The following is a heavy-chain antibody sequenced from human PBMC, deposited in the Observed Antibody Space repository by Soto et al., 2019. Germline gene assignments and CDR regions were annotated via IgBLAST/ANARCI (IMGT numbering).Heavy chain of an antibody. D-gene: IGHD2-2*01. CDR1: GCTFTISA. V-gene: IGHV1-58*02. J-gene: IGHJ6*02. CDR2: ILVGIGNT. Sequence: GASVKVSCKASGCTFTISAMQRLRQALGQRLEWIGLILVGIGNTNYAQKFHERVTITRDMSTSTAYMELSSLRSEDTAVYYCVAGFVVGPDGAAGDSYYYGMDVWGQGTTVTVSS. CDR3: VAGFVVGPDGAAGDSYYYGMDV.